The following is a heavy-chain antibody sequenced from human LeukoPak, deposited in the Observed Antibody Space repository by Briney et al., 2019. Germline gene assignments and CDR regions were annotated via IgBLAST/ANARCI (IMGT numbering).Heavy chain of an antibody. CDR3: ARVSDTAMVTGGEQIDY. D-gene: IGHD5-18*01. J-gene: IGHJ4*02. Sequence: GASVKVSCKASGYTFTGYYMHWVRQAPGQGLEWVGWMNPNSGNTGYAQKFQGRVTMTRNTSISTAYMELSSLRSEDTAVYYCARVSDTAMVTGGEQIDYWGQGTLVTVSS. CDR1: GYTFTGYY. V-gene: IGHV1-8*02. CDR2: MNPNSGNT.